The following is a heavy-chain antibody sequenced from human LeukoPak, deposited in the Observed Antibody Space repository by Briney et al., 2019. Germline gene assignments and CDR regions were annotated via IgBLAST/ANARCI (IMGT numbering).Heavy chain of an antibody. J-gene: IGHJ4*02. CDR1: GLTFYDYA. CDR3: ARGYYAASVRFDY. Sequence: PGRSLRLSCAASGLTFYDYAMHWVRQAPGKGLEWVSGITWNSGTIAYADSVKGRFTISRDNAKNSLYLQMNSLRAEDTALYYCARGYYAASVRFDYWGRGTLVTVSS. CDR2: ITWNSGTI. V-gene: IGHV3-9*01. D-gene: IGHD3-10*01.